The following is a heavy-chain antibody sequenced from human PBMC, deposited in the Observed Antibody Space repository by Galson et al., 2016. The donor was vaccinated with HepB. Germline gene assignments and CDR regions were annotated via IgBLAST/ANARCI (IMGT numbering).Heavy chain of an antibody. CDR1: GFTFNTYA. CDR3: ARGRVSSFNTYWYFDL. Sequence: SLRLSCAASGFTFNTYAVHWVRQAPGKGLEWVAVISYDGSNKFYGDSVKGRFTISRDNSKNMLYLQMNDVRTEDTAAYFCARGRVSSFNTYWYFDLWGHGTLVTVSS. D-gene: IGHD6-13*01. J-gene: IGHJ2*01. CDR2: ISYDGSNK. V-gene: IGHV3-30-3*01.